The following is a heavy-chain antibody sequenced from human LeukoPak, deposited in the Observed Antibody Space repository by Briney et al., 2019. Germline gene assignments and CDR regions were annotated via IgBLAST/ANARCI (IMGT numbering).Heavy chain of an antibody. D-gene: IGHD1-26*01. Sequence: RAGGSLRLSCAASGFTFSSYAMSWVRQAPGKGLEWVSAISGSGGSTYYADSVKGRFTISRDNSKNTLYLQMNSLRAEDTAVYYCAKETALLRAKDLDYWGQGTLVTVSS. J-gene: IGHJ4*02. CDR1: GFTFSSYA. CDR2: ISGSGGST. CDR3: AKETALLRAKDLDY. V-gene: IGHV3-23*01.